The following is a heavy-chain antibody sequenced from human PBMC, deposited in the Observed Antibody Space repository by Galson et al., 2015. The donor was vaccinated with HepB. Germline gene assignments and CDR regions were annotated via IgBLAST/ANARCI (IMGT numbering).Heavy chain of an antibody. J-gene: IGHJ4*02. Sequence: LRLSCAVSGLTFSSQALSWVRQAPGKGLEWVSGISRTGSRTDYADSVKGRFTISRDNSNNILYLHMNSLRVEDTAFYYCARREDVVTGTESYFSDWGQGILVTVSS. CDR3: ARREDVVTGTESYFSD. V-gene: IGHV3-23*01. D-gene: IGHD3-9*01. CDR1: GLTFSSQA. CDR2: ISRTGSRT.